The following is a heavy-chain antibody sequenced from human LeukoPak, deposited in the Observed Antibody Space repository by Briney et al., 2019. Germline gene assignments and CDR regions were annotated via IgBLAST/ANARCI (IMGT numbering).Heavy chain of an antibody. CDR2: ISYDGSNK. CDR3: ASDSSGYYYRNY. D-gene: IGHD3-22*01. CDR1: GFTFSHNG. Sequence: GGSLRLSCAASGFTFSHNGMHWVRQAPGKGLEWVAVISYDGSNKYYADSVKGRFTISRDNSKNTLYLQMNSLRAEDTAVYYCASDSSGYYYRNYWGQGTLVTVSS. J-gene: IGHJ4*02. V-gene: IGHV3-30*19.